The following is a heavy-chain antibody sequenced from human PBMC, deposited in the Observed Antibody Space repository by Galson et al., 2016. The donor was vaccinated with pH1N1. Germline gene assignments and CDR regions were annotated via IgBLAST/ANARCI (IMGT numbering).Heavy chain of an antibody. J-gene: IGHJ5*01. CDR3: ARESLEWLISSGHRVELNWFES. D-gene: IGHD3-3*01. V-gene: IGHV4-61*02. Sequence: TLSLTCTVSGGAISSDSDYWTWIRQPAGKGLEWIGRVSGTGTTNYNPSLKSRVTISIDTSKNQFSLKMASVTAADTAVYFCARESLEWLISSGHRVELNWFESWGQGTLVTVSS. CDR2: VSGTGTT. CDR1: GGAISSDSDY.